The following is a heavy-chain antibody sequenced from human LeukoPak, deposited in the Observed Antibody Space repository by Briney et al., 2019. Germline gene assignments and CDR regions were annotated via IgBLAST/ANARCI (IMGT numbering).Heavy chain of an antibody. J-gene: IGHJ3*02. D-gene: IGHD2-2*01. CDR1: GGSISSYY. Sequence: SETLSLTCTVSGGSISSYYWSWIRQPPGKGLEWIGYIYYSGSTNYNPSLKSRVTISVDTSKNQFSLKLSSVTAADTAMYYCARHHSSTRFDAFDIWGQGTMVTVSS. CDR2: IYYSGST. CDR3: ARHHSSTRFDAFDI. V-gene: IGHV4-59*08.